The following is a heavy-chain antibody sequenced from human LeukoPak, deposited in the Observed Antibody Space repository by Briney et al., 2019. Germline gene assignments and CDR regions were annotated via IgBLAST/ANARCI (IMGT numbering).Heavy chain of an antibody. V-gene: IGHV1-69*05. J-gene: IGHJ3*02. Sequence: ASVKVSCKASGGTFSSYAISWVRQAPGQGLEWMGGIIPIFGTANYAQKFQGRVTITTDESTSTAYMELRSLRSDDTAVYYCARDEPPGYSSSWYIGGDAFDIWGQGTMVTVSS. D-gene: IGHD6-13*01. CDR3: ARDEPPGYSSSWYIGGDAFDI. CDR2: IIPIFGTA. CDR1: GGTFSSYA.